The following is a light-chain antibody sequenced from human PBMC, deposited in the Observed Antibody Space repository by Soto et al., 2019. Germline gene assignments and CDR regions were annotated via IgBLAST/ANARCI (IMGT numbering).Light chain of an antibody. CDR2: DAS. V-gene: IGKV1-33*01. Sequence: IQMTQSPSSLSASVGDRVTITCQASQDIAKNLNWYQQKPGKAPKLLIYDASSLQTGVPSSFSGSGSATHFTFTISSLQSEDIATYYCQQYDNLLPITFGQGTRLEIK. CDR1: QDIAKN. CDR3: QQYDNLLPIT. J-gene: IGKJ5*01.